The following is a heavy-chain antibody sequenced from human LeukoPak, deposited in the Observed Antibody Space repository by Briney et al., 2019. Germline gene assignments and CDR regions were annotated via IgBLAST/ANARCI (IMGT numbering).Heavy chain of an antibody. CDR2: IYYSGST. J-gene: IGHJ4*02. V-gene: IGHV4-59*12. CDR3: ARGGYSYGLRYFDY. Sequence: PSETLSLTCTVSGGSISSYYWSWIRQPPGKGLEWIGQIYYSGSTNYNPSLKSRVIISVDTSKNQFSLKLSSVTAADTAVYYCARGGYSYGLRYFDYWGQGTLVTVSS. CDR1: GGSISSYY. D-gene: IGHD5-18*01.